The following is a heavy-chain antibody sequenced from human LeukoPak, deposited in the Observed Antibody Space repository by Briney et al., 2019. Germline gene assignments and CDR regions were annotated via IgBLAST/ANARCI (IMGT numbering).Heavy chain of an antibody. J-gene: IGHJ6*02. V-gene: IGHV3-74*01. CDR1: GFTFSSYW. CDR3: TRDRRYGGMDV. CDR2: IISDGSSA. Sequence: GGSLRLSCAASGFTFSSYWMHWVRQAPGKGLVWVSRIISDGSSATHADSVKGRSTMSRDNAKNMLYLQMNSLRAEDTAVYYCTRDRRYGGMDVWGQGTTVTVSS. D-gene: IGHD3-10*01.